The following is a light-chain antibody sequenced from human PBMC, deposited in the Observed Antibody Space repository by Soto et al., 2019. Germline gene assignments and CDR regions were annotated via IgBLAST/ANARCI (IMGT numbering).Light chain of an antibody. J-gene: IGKJ1*01. Sequence: DIQMTQSPSTLSASVGDRVTITCRASQSISSWLAWYQQKPGKAPKHLIYKASSLESGVPSRFSGSGSGTEFTLTISSLQPDDFAPCYCQQYNSDPGTFGQGTKVEIK. CDR2: KAS. CDR3: QQYNSDPGT. V-gene: IGKV1-5*03. CDR1: QSISSW.